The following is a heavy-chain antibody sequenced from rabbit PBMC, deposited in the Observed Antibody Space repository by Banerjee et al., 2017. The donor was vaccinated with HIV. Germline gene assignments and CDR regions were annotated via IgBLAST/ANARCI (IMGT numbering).Heavy chain of an antibody. Sequence: QEQLEESGGDLVKPEGSLTLTCTASRFSFSSSYDMCWVRQAPGKGLEWIGCINTGSSGSTYYASGAKGRFTISKTTSTVTLQMTSLTAADTATHFCARSFVDYNNLWGQGTLVTVS. CDR3: ARSFVDYNNL. CDR1: RFSFSSSYD. V-gene: IGHV1S45*01. J-gene: IGHJ4*01. D-gene: IGHD1-1*01. CDR2: INTGSSGST.